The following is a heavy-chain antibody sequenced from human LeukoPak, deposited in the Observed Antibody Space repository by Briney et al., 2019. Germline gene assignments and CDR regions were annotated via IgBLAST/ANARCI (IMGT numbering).Heavy chain of an antibody. V-gene: IGHV4-59*08. J-gene: IGHJ5*02. D-gene: IGHD2-15*01. CDR1: GGSISSYY. CDR3: ARQSRPDAPIVVVVAATMGWFDP. Sequence: SETLSLTCTVSGGSISSYYWSWIRQPPGKGLEWIGYIYYSGSTNYNPSLKSRVTISLDTSKNQFSLKLSSVTAADTAVYYCARQSRPDAPIVVVVAATMGWFDPWGQGTLVIVSS. CDR2: IYYSGST.